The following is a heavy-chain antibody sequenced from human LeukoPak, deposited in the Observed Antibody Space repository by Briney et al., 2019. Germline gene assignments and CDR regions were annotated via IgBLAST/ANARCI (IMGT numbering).Heavy chain of an antibody. V-gene: IGHV1-69*06. D-gene: IGHD3-16*02. CDR1: EDTFSSYA. J-gene: IGHJ4*02. CDR2: IIPIFATT. Sequence: SVKVSCKASEDTFSSYAISWVRQAPGQGLEWMGGIIPIFATTNYAQKFQGRVTITADKSTSTAYMELNSLRSEDTAVYYCARGGLHLGELSFVPGKFLDYWGQGTLVTVSS. CDR3: ARGGLHLGELSFVPGKFLDY.